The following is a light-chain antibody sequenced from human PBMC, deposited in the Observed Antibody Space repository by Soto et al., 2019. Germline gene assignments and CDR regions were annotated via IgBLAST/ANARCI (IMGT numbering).Light chain of an antibody. J-gene: IGKJ5*01. CDR3: QQFKNYVT. V-gene: IGKV1-5*01. Sequence: IQLTQSPSTLSASVGDRLTITCRASQSIGYWLAWYQQKPGKAPRLLIYAASTLQSGVPSRLSGSGSGTDFTLTITSMEPEDFATYYCQQFKNYVTFGQGTRLEIK. CDR2: AAS. CDR1: QSIGYW.